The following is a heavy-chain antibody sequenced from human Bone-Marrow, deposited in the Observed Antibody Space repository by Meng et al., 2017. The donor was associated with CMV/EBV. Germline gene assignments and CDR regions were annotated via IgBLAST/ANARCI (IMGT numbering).Heavy chain of an antibody. J-gene: IGHJ4*02. CDR3: ARDGLGADGQPDY. CDR2: ISSSGSTI. V-gene: IGHV3-11*01. CDR1: GFTFSDYY. D-gene: IGHD1-26*01. Sequence: GESLKISCAASGFTFSDYYMSWIRQAPGKGLEWVSYISSSGSTIYYADSVKGRFTIPRDNAKNSLYLQMNSLRAEDTAVYYCARDGLGADGQPDYWGQGTLVTVSS.